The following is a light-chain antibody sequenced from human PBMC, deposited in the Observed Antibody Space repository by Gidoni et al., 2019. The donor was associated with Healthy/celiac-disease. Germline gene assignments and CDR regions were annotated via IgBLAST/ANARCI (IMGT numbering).Light chain of an antibody. J-gene: IGKJ5*01. V-gene: IGKV3-20*01. CDR2: GAS. Sequence: EIVLTQSPGTLSLSPGERATLSSRASQSVSSSYFAWYQQKPGQAPRLLIYGASSRATGIPDRFSGSGSGTDFTLTISRLEPEDFAVYYCQQYGSSPSITFGQGTRLEIK. CDR3: QQYGSSPSIT. CDR1: QSVSSSY.